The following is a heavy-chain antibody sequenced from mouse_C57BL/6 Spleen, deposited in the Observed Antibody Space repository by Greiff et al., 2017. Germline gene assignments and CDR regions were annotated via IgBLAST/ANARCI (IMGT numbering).Heavy chain of an antibody. CDR1: GFTFTDYY. CDR3: ARSQISYYYGSRRDYFDY. CDR2: IRNKANGYTT. Sequence: EVQLVESGGGLVQPGGSLSLSCAASGFTFTDYYMSWVRQPPGKALEWLGFIRNKANGYTTEYSASVKGRFTISRDNSQSILYLQMNALRAEDSATYYGARSQISYYYGSRRDYFDYWGQGTTLTVSS. J-gene: IGHJ2*01. D-gene: IGHD1-1*01. V-gene: IGHV7-3*01.